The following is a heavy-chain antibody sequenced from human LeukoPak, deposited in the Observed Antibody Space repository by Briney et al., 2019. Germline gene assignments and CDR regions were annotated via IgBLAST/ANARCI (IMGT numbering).Heavy chain of an antibody. CDR2: IKGDGIET. V-gene: IGHV3-74*01. J-gene: IGHJ4*02. CDR3: AKSAPDGYCSSTSCWLGGDFDY. Sequence: PGGSLRLSCAASGFTFSGSWMHWVRHAPGKGRVWVSRIKGDGIETNYADSVKGRFTVSRDNAKNTLYLQMNSLRAEDTAVYYCAKSAPDGYCSSTSCWLGGDFDYWGQGTLVTVSS. D-gene: IGHD2-2*01. CDR1: GFTFSGSW.